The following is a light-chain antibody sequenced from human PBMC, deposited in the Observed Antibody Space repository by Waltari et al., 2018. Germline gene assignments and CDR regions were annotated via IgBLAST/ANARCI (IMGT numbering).Light chain of an antibody. J-gene: IGKJ1*01. CDR1: QGISDS. Sequence: DILMTRSPSSLSASVGDRVTITCRASQGISDSLAWYQQKPGKAPKVLLHDASSLESGVPSRFSGSGSGTEFTLTISRLQPEDFATYYCQQYFDFPRTFGQGTRVDIK. CDR2: DAS. CDR3: QQYFDFPRT. V-gene: IGKV1-NL1*01.